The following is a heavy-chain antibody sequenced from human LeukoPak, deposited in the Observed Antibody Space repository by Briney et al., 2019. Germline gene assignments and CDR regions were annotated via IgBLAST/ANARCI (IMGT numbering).Heavy chain of an antibody. CDR3: AKRIAATSFDY. D-gene: IGHD6-13*01. V-gene: IGHV3-23*01. CDR1: GFTFSNYA. CDR2: ISGNGGST. J-gene: IGHJ4*02. Sequence: GVSLRLSCAASGFTFSNYAMSWVRRAPRKGLEWVSTISGNGGSTYYADSVKGRFTISRDNSKNTVYLQMSSLRVEDTAVYYCAKRIAATSFDYWGQGTLVTVSS.